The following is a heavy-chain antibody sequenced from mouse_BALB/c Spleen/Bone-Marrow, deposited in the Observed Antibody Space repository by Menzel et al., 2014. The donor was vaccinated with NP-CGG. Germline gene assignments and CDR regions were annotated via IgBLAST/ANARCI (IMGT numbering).Heavy chain of an antibody. CDR3: ARNPIRRNAMDY. CDR1: GFSLTSYG. D-gene: IGHD2-12*01. CDR2: IWSGGTT. Sequence: VQLQQSGPGLVQPSQSLSITCTVSGFSLTSYGVHWVRQSPGKGLEWLGVIWSGGTTDYNAPFISRLSISKDNSKSQVFFKMNSLQANATAIYYCARNPIRRNAMDYGGQGTSVTVAS. V-gene: IGHV2-2*02. J-gene: IGHJ4*01.